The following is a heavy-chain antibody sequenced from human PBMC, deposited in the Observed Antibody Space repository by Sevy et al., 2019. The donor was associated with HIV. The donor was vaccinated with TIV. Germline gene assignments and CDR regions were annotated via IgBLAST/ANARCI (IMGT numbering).Heavy chain of an antibody. J-gene: IGHJ4*02. CDR3: ARERGGSDGFLFDY. CDR1: GGSIKGYY. Sequence: SETLSLTCTVSGGSIKGYYWSWIRQPPGKGLEWIGYVYNRGSPSYNPSLKSRVTTSIDTSKNQFSLNLNSVTAADTAMYYCARERGGSDGFLFDYWGQGMLVTVSS. CDR2: VYNRGSP. V-gene: IGHV4-59*12. D-gene: IGHD3-10*01.